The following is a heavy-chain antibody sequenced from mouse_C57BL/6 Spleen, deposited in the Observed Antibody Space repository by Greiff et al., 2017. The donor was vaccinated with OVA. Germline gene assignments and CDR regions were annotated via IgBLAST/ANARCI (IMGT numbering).Heavy chain of an antibody. J-gene: IGHJ3*01. CDR2: IYPGTSDT. V-gene: IGHV1-5*01. CDR1: GYPFTSYW. Sequence: VQLQQSGTVLARPGASVKMSCKTSGYPFTSYWMHWVQQRPGQGLEWIGAIYPGTSDTSYNQKFKSKATLTAVTSASTAYMELSSLTNEYSAVYYCTGYYDVGSCAYWGQGTLVTVSA. D-gene: IGHD2-4*01. CDR3: TGYYDVGSCAY.